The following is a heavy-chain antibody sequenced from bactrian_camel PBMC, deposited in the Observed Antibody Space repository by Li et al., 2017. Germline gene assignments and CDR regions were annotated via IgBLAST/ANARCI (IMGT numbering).Heavy chain of an antibody. J-gene: IGHJ4*01. Sequence: QVQLVESGGGSVQAGESLRLSCAASGATASSYCLGWVRQAPGKEREGVAAFDSDGIASYADSVKGRFTISKDNANNTVNLMMNSLKPEDTAMYYCATGWGHCDLQTDFIIWGQGTQVTVS. CDR1: GATASSYC. V-gene: IGHV3S26*01. D-gene: IGHD5*01. CDR3: ATGWGHCDLQTDFII. CDR2: FDSDGIA.